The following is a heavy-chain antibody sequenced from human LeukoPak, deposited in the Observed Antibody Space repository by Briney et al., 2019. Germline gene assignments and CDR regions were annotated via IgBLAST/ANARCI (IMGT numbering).Heavy chain of an antibody. CDR2: ISYNGSEI. Sequence: PERSLRLSCAASGFAFSTYAMHWVRQAPGKGLEWVAVISYNGSEIYYGDSVMGRFTISRDNSKNTLYLQMNRLRVEDTAVYHCAKAGCSSARCYTNYWGQGTSVTVSS. V-gene: IGHV3-30*18. J-gene: IGHJ4*02. D-gene: IGHD2-2*02. CDR1: GFAFSTYA. CDR3: AKAGCSSARCYTNY.